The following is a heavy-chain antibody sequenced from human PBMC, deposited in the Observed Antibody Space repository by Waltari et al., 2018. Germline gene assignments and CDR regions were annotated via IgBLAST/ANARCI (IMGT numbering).Heavy chain of an antibody. D-gene: IGHD3-16*01. J-gene: IGHJ4*02. V-gene: IGHV1-2*06. CDR2: INPNSGAT. CDR3: ATEGANSEFHY. Sequence: QVQLVQSGADVKKSGASGQVSCRTSGYAFPGYFIHWVRQAPGQGLEWVGRINPNSGATNYPQKFQDRVTISRDTSIRTVYMDLTRLTPDDTAIYYCATEGANSEFHYWGQGTLVNVSS. CDR1: GYAFPGYF.